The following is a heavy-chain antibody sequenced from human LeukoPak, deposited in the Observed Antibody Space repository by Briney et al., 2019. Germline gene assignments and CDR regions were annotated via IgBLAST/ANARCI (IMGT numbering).Heavy chain of an antibody. V-gene: IGHV3-7*03. Sequence: GGSLRLSCAASGFTFSSYWMSWVRQAPGKGLEWVANIKQEGSEKYYVDSVKGRFTISRDNAKNSLYLQMNSLGAEDTAVYYCATENDDAFDIWGQGTMVTVSS. CDR2: IKQEGSEK. D-gene: IGHD1-1*01. CDR3: ATENDDAFDI. CDR1: GFTFSSYW. J-gene: IGHJ3*02.